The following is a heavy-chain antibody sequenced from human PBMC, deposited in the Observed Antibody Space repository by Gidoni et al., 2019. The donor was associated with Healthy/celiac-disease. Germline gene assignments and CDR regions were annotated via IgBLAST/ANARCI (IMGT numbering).Heavy chain of an antibody. J-gene: IGHJ4*02. Sequence: SWVRQAPGQGLEWMGGIIPIFGTANYAQKFQGRVTITADESTSTAYMELSSLRSEDTAVYYCAREKIFGVVISPYYFDYWGQGTLVTVSS. D-gene: IGHD3-3*01. CDR3: AREKIFGVVISPYYFDY. V-gene: IGHV1-69*01. CDR2: IIPIFGTA.